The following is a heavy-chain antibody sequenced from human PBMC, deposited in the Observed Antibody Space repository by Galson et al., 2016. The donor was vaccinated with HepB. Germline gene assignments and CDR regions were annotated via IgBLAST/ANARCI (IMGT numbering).Heavy chain of an antibody. V-gene: IGHV3-30*18. D-gene: IGHD4-23*01. Sequence: SLRLSCAAPGFTFKIYGMHWVRQAPGKGLEWVAVISYAGTYTYYGDPVKGRFTISRDISKNTLYLQMNSLRPEDRATYYCAKDLERYGGNSAAYYYYGMDVWGQGTTVTVSS. CDR2: ISYAGTYT. J-gene: IGHJ6*02. CDR3: AKDLERYGGNSAAYYYYGMDV. CDR1: GFTFKIYG.